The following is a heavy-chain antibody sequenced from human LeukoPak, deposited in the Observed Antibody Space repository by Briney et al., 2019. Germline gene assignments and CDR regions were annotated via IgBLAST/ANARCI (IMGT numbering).Heavy chain of an antibody. CDR2: IGGSGTST. CDR1: GFTFSSYA. V-gene: IGHV3-23*01. Sequence: AGRSLRLSCAASGFTFSSYAMHWVRQAPGKGLEWVSAIGGSGTSTFYADSVKGRFTISRDNSKNTLYLQMNSLRAEDTAVYYCAKTSQGHPPYYCSMNVWGQGTTVTVSS. CDR3: AKTSQGHPPYYCSMNV. J-gene: IGHJ6*02.